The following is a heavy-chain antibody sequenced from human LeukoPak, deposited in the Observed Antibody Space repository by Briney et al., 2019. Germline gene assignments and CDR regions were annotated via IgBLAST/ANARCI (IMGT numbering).Heavy chain of an antibody. Sequence: GASVKVSCKASGYTFTGYHMHWVRQAPGQGLEWMGWINPNSGGTNYAQKFQGRVTMTRVTSISTAYMELSRLRSDDTAVYYCARASPVVYDAFDIWGQGTMVTVSS. CDR1: GYTFTGYH. D-gene: IGHD3-22*01. CDR2: INPNSGGT. J-gene: IGHJ3*02. CDR3: ARASPVVYDAFDI. V-gene: IGHV1-2*02.